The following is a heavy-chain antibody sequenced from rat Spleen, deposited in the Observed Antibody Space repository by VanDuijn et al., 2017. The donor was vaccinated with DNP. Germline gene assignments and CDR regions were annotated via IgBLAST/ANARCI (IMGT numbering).Heavy chain of an antibody. D-gene: IGHD1-12*02. V-gene: IGHV2-6*01. CDR1: GFSLTSYS. J-gene: IGHJ2*01. CDR3: ARSDYSDGTDYYGYFDY. Sequence: QVQLKESGPGLVQPSQTLSLTCTVSGFSLTSYSVAWVRQPPTKGLEWVAAMSSGGNTYYNSAFKSRLSISRDTSRNQVFLKMNSLQTEDTAMYFCARSDYSDGTDYYGYFDYWGQGVMVTVSS. CDR2: MSSGGNT.